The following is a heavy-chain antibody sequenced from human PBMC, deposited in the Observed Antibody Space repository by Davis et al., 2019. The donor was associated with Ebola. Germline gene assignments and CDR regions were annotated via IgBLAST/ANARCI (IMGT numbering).Heavy chain of an antibody. CDR2: ISYDGSNK. CDR1: GFTFRSYG. J-gene: IGHJ3*02. CDR3: VRLWDAFDI. D-gene: IGHD3-16*01. Sequence: PAGSLTLSCVASGFTFRSYGMPWVRQAPGKGLEWVAVISYDGSNKYYADSVKGRFTISRDNSKNTLYLQMNSLRAEDTAVYYCVRLWDAFDIWGQGTMVTVSS. V-gene: IGHV3-30*03.